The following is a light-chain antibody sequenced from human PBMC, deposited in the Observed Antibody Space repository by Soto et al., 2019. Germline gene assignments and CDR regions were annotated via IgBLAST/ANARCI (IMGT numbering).Light chain of an antibody. CDR3: QQYGSSLVWT. CDR1: QTVRNNY. Sequence: FVWTHSPGTLSLSPGEMATLSCRASQTVRNNYLAWYQQKPGQAPRLLIYDASSRATGIPDRFSGGGSGTDFTLTISRLEPEDLAVYYCQQYGSSLVWTFGQGTKVDIK. J-gene: IGKJ1*01. V-gene: IGKV3-20*01. CDR2: DAS.